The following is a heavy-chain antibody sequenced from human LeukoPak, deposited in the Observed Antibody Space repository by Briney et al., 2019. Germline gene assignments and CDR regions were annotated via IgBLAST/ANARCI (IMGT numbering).Heavy chain of an antibody. D-gene: IGHD4-23*01. CDR1: GYSISSGYY. V-gene: IGHV4-38-2*02. CDR3: ARLQTPLIDY. CDR2: IYHSGST. J-gene: IGHJ4*02. Sequence: SETLSLTCTVSGYSISSGYYWGWIRQPPGKGLEWIGSIYHSGSTYYNPSHKSRVTISVDTSKNQFSPKLSSVTAADTAVYYCARLQTPLIDYWGQGTLVTVSS.